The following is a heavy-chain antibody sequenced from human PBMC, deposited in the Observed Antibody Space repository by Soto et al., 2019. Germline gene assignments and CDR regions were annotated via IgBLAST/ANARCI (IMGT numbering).Heavy chain of an antibody. CDR2: IYYSGST. Sequence: ETLSLTCTVSGGSISSSSYYWGWIRQPPGKGLEWIGSIYYSGSTYYNPSLKSRVTISVDTSKNQFSLKLSSVTAADTAVYYCARRKMDYYDSSGYWALWGQGTLVTVSS. V-gene: IGHV4-39*01. D-gene: IGHD3-22*01. CDR3: ARRKMDYYDSSGYWAL. CDR1: GGSISSSSYY. J-gene: IGHJ4*02.